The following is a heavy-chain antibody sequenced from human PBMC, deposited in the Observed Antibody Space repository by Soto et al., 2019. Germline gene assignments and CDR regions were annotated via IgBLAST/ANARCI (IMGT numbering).Heavy chain of an antibody. Sequence: QLQLVQSAAEVKKPGASVRVSCKAYGYPFIKYGISWIRQAPEQGLEWMGWIKVDSGYTNYAQKFQGKATMTADTSSDTAFMELRSLRLDDTAVYFCATSYDTGFDPWGHGTLVSVSS. V-gene: IGHV1-18*04. J-gene: IGHJ5*02. CDR3: ATSYDTGFDP. CDR1: GYPFIKYG. CDR2: IKVDSGYT. D-gene: IGHD3-9*01.